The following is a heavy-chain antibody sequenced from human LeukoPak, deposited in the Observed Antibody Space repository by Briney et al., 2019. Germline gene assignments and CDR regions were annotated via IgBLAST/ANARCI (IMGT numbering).Heavy chain of an antibody. Sequence: HGEPLQIPCESSQDRFITCRSGCVCQMPEKDLMWMGIIYPGDSDTRYSPSCQGQVTISADKYISTAYLQWSSLKASDTAMYYCARQEYSSSSADYWGQGTLVTVSS. CDR3: ARQEYSSSSADY. D-gene: IGHD6-6*01. CDR1: QDRFITCR. CDR2: IYPGDSDT. J-gene: IGHJ4*02. V-gene: IGHV5-51*01.